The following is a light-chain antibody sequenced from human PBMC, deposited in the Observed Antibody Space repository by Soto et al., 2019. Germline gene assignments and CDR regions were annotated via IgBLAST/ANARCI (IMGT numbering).Light chain of an antibody. J-gene: IGLJ2*01. CDR1: ITDVGSSNY. CDR3: SSYTTSSTWV. V-gene: IGLV2-14*01. Sequence: QSVLTQPASVSGSPGQSITISCTGTITDVGSSNYVSWYKQHPGKAPKLMIYDVSNRPSGVSNRFSCSKSGNTASLTISGLQAEDEDDYYCSSYTTSSTWVFGGGTKLTVL. CDR2: DVS.